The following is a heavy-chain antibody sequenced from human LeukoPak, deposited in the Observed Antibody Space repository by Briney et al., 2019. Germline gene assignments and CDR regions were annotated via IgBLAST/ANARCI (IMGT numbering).Heavy chain of an antibody. CDR3: ARVPRGYCSGGSCYTPGYFQH. CDR2: INPNSGGT. D-gene: IGHD2-15*01. Sequence: ASVKVSCKASGYTFTGYYMHWVRQAPGQPIEWMGWINPNSGGTNYAQKFQGRVTMTRDTSISTAYMELSRLRSDDTAVYYCARVPRGYCSGGSCYTPGYFQHWGQGTLVTVSS. CDR1: GYTFTGYY. V-gene: IGHV1-2*02. J-gene: IGHJ1*01.